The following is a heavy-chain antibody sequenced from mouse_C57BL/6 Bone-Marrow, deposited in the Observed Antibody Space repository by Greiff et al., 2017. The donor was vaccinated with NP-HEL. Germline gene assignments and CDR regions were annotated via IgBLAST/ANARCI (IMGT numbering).Heavy chain of an antibody. J-gene: IGHJ4*01. CDR2: IDPSDSYT. V-gene: IGHV1-69*01. CDR3: ATYYSNYHYYAMDY. CDR1: GYTFTSYW. Sequence: QVQLQQPGAELVMPGASVKLSCKASGYTFTSYWMHWVKQRPGQGLEWIGEIDPSDSYTSYNQKFKGKSTLTVDKSSSTAYMQLSSLTSEDSAVYYGATYYSNYHYYAMDYWGQGTSVTVSS. D-gene: IGHD2-5*01.